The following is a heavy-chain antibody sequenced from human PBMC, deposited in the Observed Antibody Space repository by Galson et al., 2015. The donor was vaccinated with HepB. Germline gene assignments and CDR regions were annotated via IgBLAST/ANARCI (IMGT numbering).Heavy chain of an antibody. Sequence: SLRLSCAASGFVFSASWMTWVRQAPGKGLEWVAHIKEDGSEMFYVDSVKGRFTISRDNARRSLYLQMNSLTADDTAVYYCAKFGINWFVVYWGQGTLVTVSS. J-gene: IGHJ4*02. CDR3: AKFGINWFVVY. CDR2: IKEDGSEM. V-gene: IGHV3-7*03. D-gene: IGHD1-1*01. CDR1: GFVFSASW.